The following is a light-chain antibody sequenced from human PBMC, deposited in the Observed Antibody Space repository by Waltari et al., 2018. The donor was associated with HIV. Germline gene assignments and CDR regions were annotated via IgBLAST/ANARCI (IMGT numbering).Light chain of an antibody. CDR2: ANN. CDR1: NSNIGEYP. V-gene: IGLV1-44*01. CDR3: AAWDDTLYGL. Sequence: QSVLTQPPSASGTPGQSVTISCSGSNSNIGEYPVNWYHQVPGTAPKPVLYANNRRPAGVPARCSGSQSGTSASLAISGLRSEDEGYYYCAAWDDTLYGLFGGGTKLTVL. J-gene: IGLJ2*01.